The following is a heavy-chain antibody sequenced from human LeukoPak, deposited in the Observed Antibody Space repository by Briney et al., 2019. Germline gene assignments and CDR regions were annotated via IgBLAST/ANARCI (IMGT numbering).Heavy chain of an antibody. D-gene: IGHD3-9*01. J-gene: IGHJ6*04. CDR1: GGSFSGYY. CDR3: AGLLRYFDRGMDV. CDR2: INHSGST. V-gene: IGHV4-34*01. Sequence: SETLSLTCAVYGGSFSGYYWSWIRQPPGKGLEWIGEINHSGSTNYNPSLKSRVTISVDTSKNQFSLKLSSVTAADTTVYYCAGLLRYFDRGMDVWGKGTTVTVSS.